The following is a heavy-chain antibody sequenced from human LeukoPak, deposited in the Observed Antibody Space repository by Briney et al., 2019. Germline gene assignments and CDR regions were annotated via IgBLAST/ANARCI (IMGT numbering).Heavy chain of an antibody. J-gene: IGHJ6*02. CDR2: TYSDGKKT. D-gene: IGHD1/OR15-1a*01. Sequence: GTSLRLSCAASGFTFSHFGMNWVRQAPGKGLEWVATTYSDGKKTFCADSVKGRFTSSRDNSKNTLYLQMDSLRAGDTAVYCCARDRKTSYYGMDVWGQGTTVTVSS. V-gene: IGHV3-33*01. CDR1: GFTFSHFG. CDR3: ARDRKTSYYGMDV.